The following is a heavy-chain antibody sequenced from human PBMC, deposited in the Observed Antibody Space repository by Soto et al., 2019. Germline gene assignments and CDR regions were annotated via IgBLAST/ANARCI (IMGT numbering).Heavy chain of an antibody. Sequence: SETLCLSCTVAGDSSASSSDYWSCIRQSPGKGLEWIGYIYYNGGTDYNPSLNSRVTISLDMSKNQFSLKLTSVTGADTAVYFCGKYCSGGKCSVGRFAPRGQGILVTVFS. CDR3: GKYCSGGKCSVGRFAP. CDR1: GDSSASSSDY. CDR2: IYYNGGT. V-gene: IGHV4-61*01. D-gene: IGHD2-15*01. J-gene: IGHJ5*02.